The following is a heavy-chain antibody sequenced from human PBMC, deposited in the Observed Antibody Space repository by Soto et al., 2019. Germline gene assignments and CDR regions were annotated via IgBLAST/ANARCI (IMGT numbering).Heavy chain of an antibody. CDR1: GFTFSSYA. Sequence: PGGSLRLSCAASGFTFSSYAMSWVRQAPGKGLEWVSAISGSGGSTYYADSVKGRFTISRDNSKNTLYLQMNSLRAEDTAVYYCPKDPDAKNLRFLEWLPSYYYGMDVWGHRTTVTVS. CDR2: ISGSGGST. D-gene: IGHD3-3*01. J-gene: IGHJ6*02. V-gene: IGHV3-23*01. CDR3: PKDPDAKNLRFLEWLPSYYYGMDV.